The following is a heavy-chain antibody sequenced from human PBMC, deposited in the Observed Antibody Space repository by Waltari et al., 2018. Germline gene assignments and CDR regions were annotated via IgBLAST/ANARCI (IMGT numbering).Heavy chain of an antibody. V-gene: IGHV1-69*12. CDR3: ARSYYYDRVGDYPSLGAFDY. CDR1: GGTFSSYV. J-gene: IGHJ4*02. CDR2: VIPVFGTP. D-gene: IGHD3-22*01. Sequence: QVQLVQSGAEVKKPGSSVKVSCEASGGTFSSYVISWVRPAPGQGPEWKGGVIPVFGTPNYALKFQGRVTIIAGESASTAYMELSSLRSEDTAVYYCARSYYYDRVGDYPSLGAFDYWGQGTLVTVSS.